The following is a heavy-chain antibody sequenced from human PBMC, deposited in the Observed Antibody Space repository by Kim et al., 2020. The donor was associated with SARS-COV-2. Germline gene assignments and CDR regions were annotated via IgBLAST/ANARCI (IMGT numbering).Heavy chain of an antibody. V-gene: IGHV4-39*01. Sequence: SETLSLTCTVSGGSISSSSYYWGWIRQPPGKGLEWIGSIYYSGSTYYNPSLKSRVTISIETSKNQFSLKLSSVTAADTAVYYCARLSPYSGYDSYYYYYMDVWGKGTTVTVSS. D-gene: IGHD5-12*01. CDR1: GGSISSSSYY. CDR3: ARLSPYSGYDSYYYYYMDV. J-gene: IGHJ6*03. CDR2: IYYSGST.